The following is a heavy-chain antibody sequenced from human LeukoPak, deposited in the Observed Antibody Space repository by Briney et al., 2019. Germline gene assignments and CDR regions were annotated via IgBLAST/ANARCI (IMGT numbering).Heavy chain of an antibody. V-gene: IGHV3-7*03. D-gene: IGHD6-13*01. Sequence: GGSLRLSCAASGFPFSSYSMTWVRQAPGKGLEWVANIKPDGTTKFYVDSVKGRFTISRDNALNSLYLQMNSLRAEDTAIYYCARSIPYGTTWCGRSDYWGQGTLVTVSS. CDR1: GFPFSSYS. CDR2: IKPDGTTK. CDR3: ARSIPYGTTWCGRSDY. J-gene: IGHJ4*02.